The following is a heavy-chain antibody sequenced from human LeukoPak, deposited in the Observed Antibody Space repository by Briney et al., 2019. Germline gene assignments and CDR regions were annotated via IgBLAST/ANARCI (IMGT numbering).Heavy chain of an antibody. Sequence: ASVKVSCKASGYTFTSYGISWVRQAPGQGLEWMGWISAYNGNTNYAQKLQGRVTMTTDTSTSTAYMELRSLRSDDTAVYYCARELGYCSSTSCLDTAMVGDYYYYYYMDVWGKGTTVTVSS. CDR2: ISAYNGNT. J-gene: IGHJ6*03. CDR3: ARELGYCSSTSCLDTAMVGDYYYYYYMDV. V-gene: IGHV1-18*01. D-gene: IGHD2-2*01. CDR1: GYTFTSYG.